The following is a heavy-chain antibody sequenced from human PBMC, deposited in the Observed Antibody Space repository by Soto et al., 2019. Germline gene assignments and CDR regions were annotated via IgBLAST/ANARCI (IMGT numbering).Heavy chain of an antibody. J-gene: IGHJ6*02. D-gene: IGHD3-10*01. CDR1: GLTFSDCY. V-gene: IGHV3-11*01. CDR3: ARVRFGEWGYAMDV. Sequence: QVPLVESGGGLVKPGGSLRLSCAASGLTFSDCYMNWIRQALGKGLEWVSYISSSGSSINYAGSVKGRFTISRDNAKNSLYLQMNSLRAEDTAMYYCARVRFGEWGYAMDVWGQGTTVTVSS. CDR2: ISSSGSSI.